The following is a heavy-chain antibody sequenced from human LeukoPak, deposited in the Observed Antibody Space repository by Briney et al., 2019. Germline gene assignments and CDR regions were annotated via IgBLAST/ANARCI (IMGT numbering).Heavy chain of an antibody. Sequence: SETLSLTCTVSSGSISSYYWSWIRQPAGKGLEWIGRTYTSGSTNYNPSLKSRVTMSVDTSKNQFSLKLSSVTAADTAVYYCARVARGGSSWDFDYWGQGTLVTASS. CDR2: TYTSGST. J-gene: IGHJ4*02. CDR3: ARVARGGSSWDFDY. V-gene: IGHV4-4*07. CDR1: SGSISSYY. D-gene: IGHD6-13*01.